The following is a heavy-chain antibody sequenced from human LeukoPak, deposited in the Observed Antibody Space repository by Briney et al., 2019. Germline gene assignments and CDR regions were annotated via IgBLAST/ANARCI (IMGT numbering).Heavy chain of an antibody. CDR3: AREGYYYDSSGYFPYFDY. CDR2: INPSGSST. V-gene: IGHV1-46*01. Sequence: ASVKVSCKASGYTFTSYYMHWVRQAPGQGLEWMGIINPSGSSTSYAQKFQGRVTMTRDTSTSTVYMELSSLRSEDTAVYYCAREGYYYDSSGYFPYFDYWGQGTLVTVSS. D-gene: IGHD3-22*01. J-gene: IGHJ4*02. CDR1: GYTFTSYY.